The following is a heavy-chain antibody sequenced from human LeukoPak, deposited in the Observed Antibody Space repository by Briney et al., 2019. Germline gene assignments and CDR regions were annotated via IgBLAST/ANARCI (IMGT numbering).Heavy chain of an antibody. V-gene: IGHV1-18*01. CDR3: ARNHSPPFTFYYDSSGYHDY. J-gene: IGHJ4*02. D-gene: IGHD3-22*01. CDR2: SSVYNDNA. Sequence: ASVKVSCKASGYTFTGYGISWVRQAPGQGLEWMGWSSVYNDNANYAQKFQGRVTMTTDISTRTAYMELRSLRSDDTAVYYCARNHSPPFTFYYDSSGYHDYWGQGPRVPVSS. CDR1: GYTFTGYG.